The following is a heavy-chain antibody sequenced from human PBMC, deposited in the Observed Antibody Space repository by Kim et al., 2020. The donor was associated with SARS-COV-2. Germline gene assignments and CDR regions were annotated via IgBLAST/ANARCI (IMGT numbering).Heavy chain of an antibody. CDR3: AAREKGSRKAFDI. Sequence: GESLKISCQGSGYSFTTYWIGWVRQMPGKGLEWMTIIYPGDSDTRYSPSFQGQVTISADKSISTAYLQWSSLKASDTAMYYCAAREKGSRKAFDIWGQGTMVTVSS. J-gene: IGHJ3*02. D-gene: IGHD1-26*01. V-gene: IGHV5-51*01. CDR2: IYPGDSDT. CDR1: GYSFTTYW.